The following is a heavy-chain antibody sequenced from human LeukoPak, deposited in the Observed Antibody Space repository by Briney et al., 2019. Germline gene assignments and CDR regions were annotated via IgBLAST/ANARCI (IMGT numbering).Heavy chain of an antibody. D-gene: IGHD1-26*01. CDR2: IWYDGSNK. J-gene: IGHJ4*02. CDR3: AAGAPGSYFY. V-gene: IGHV3-33*01. Sequence: GGSLRLSCAAAGFTFSSYGMHWVSQAPGKGLEWVAVIWYDGSNKYYADCVKGRFTISRDNSNNTLYLQMNSLRAEDTAVYYCAAGAPGSYFYWGQGTLVTVSS. CDR1: GFTFSSYG.